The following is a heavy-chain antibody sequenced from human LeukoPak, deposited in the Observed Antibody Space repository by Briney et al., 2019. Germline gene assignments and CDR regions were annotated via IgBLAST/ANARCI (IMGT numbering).Heavy chain of an antibody. CDR1: GGSFSGYY. D-gene: IGHD5-18*01. J-gene: IGHJ3*02. CDR3: AREPITAMANDAFDI. Sequence: SETLSLTCAVYGGSFSGYYWSWIRQPPGKGLEWVGEINHSGSTNYNPSLKSRVTISVDTSKNQFSLKLSSVTAADTAVYYCAREPITAMANDAFDIWGQGTMVTVSS. V-gene: IGHV4-34*01. CDR2: INHSGST.